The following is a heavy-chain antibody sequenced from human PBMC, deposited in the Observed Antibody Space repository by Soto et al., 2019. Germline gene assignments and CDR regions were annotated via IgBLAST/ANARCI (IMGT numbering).Heavy chain of an antibody. CDR2: INDDGSTT. J-gene: IGHJ4*02. CDR1: GFTFSNYF. V-gene: IGHV3-74*01. Sequence: GGSLRLSCAASGFTFSNYFMHWVRQAPGKGLVWVSRINDDGSTTHYADSVKGRFTVSRDNAKNTVYLLMNNLRSEDTAVYYCARDKSGPADYWGQGTLVTVSS. D-gene: IGHD5-12*01. CDR3: ARDKSGPADY.